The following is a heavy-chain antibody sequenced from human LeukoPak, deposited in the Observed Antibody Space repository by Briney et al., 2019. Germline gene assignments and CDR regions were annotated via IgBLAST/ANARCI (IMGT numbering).Heavy chain of an antibody. Sequence: PGGSLRLSCAASGFTFSSFGIYWVRHAPGKGLEWVALISYDGSAGYYADSVRGRFTVSRDNSKTTVYLQMNRLRPGDTAVYHCAKDQSRAVTGTWDFWGQGTLVTVSS. CDR1: GFTFSSFG. D-gene: IGHD6-19*01. V-gene: IGHV3-30*18. CDR2: ISYDGSAG. J-gene: IGHJ4*02. CDR3: AKDQSRAVTGTWDF.